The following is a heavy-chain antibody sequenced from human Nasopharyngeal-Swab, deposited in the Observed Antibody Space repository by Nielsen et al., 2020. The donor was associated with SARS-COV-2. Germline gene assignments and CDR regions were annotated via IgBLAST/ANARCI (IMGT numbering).Heavy chain of an antibody. D-gene: IGHD6-13*01. Sequence: ASVKVSCKVSGYTLTELSMHWVRQAPGKGLEWMGGFDPEDGETIYAQKFQGRVTMTEDTSTDTAYMELSSLRSEDTAVYYCARDPYSSSLPALYYYYYGMDVWGQGTTVTVSS. CDR1: GYTLTELS. CDR3: ARDPYSSSLPALYYYYYGMDV. CDR2: FDPEDGET. J-gene: IGHJ6*02. V-gene: IGHV1-24*01.